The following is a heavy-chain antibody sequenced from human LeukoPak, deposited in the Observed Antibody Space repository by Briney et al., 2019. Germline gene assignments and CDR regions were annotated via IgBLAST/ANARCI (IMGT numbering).Heavy chain of an antibody. Sequence: PSETLSLTCGVYGGSFSGYYWGWIRQPPGKGLEWIGSMYYTGSTYYNPSLKSRVSISVDTSKTQFSLKLSSVTAADTAVYYCARHVGYYDTSSNFRDYWGQGTLVTVSS. J-gene: IGHJ4*02. D-gene: IGHD3-22*01. CDR3: ARHVGYYDTSSNFRDY. CDR2: MYYTGST. CDR1: GGSFSGYY. V-gene: IGHV4-39*01.